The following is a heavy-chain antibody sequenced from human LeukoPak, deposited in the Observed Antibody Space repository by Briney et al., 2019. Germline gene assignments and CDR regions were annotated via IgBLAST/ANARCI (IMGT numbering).Heavy chain of an antibody. D-gene: IGHD6-19*01. V-gene: IGHV1-2*02. CDR2: INPNSDGT. J-gene: IGHJ5*02. Sequence: ASVKVSCKASGYTFTGYYMHWVRQAPGQGLEWMGWINPNSDGTNYAQKFQGRVTMTRDTSISTAYMELSRLRSDDTAVYYCARGLRTGYSSGWYGFWFDPWGQGTLVTVSS. CDR1: GYTFTGYY. CDR3: ARGLRTGYSSGWYGFWFDP.